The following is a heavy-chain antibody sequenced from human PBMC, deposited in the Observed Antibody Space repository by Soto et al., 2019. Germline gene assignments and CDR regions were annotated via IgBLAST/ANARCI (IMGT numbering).Heavy chain of an antibody. D-gene: IGHD2-8*01. J-gene: IGHJ4*02. CDR1: VDSVSSNSAA. V-gene: IGHV6-1*01. Sequence: SQTLSLTCAISVDSVSSNSAAWNWIRQSPSRGLEWLGRTYYRSKWYNDYAVSVKSRITINPDTSKNQFSLQLNSVTPEDTAMYYCARVFYCTNGVCYRPFDYWGQGTLVTVSS. CDR3: ARVFYCTNGVCYRPFDY. CDR2: TYYRSKWYN.